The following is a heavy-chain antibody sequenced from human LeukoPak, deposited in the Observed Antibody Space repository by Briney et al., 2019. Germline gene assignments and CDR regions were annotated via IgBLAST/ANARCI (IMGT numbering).Heavy chain of an antibody. J-gene: IGHJ4*02. CDR3: ARGAGEVVPAAIDY. D-gene: IGHD2-2*01. CDR1: GGSLSSGGYY. Sequence: SETRSLTCTVSGGSLSSGGYYWSWIRQHPGKGLEWIGYIYYTGSTYYNPSLKSRVTISVDTSKNQFSLKLSSVTAADTAVYYCARGAGEVVPAAIDYWGQGTLVTVSS. V-gene: IGHV4-31*03. CDR2: IYYTGST.